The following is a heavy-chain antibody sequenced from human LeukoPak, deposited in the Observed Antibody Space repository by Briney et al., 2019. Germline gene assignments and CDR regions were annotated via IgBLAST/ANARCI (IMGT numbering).Heavy chain of an antibody. Sequence: SETLSLTCAVYGGSFSGYYWSWIRQPPGKGLEWIGEINHSGSTNYNPSLKSRVTISVVTSKNQFPLKLSSVTAADTAVYYCARSDYVWGSYRYKWFDPWGQGTLVTVSS. V-gene: IGHV4-34*01. D-gene: IGHD3-16*02. CDR2: INHSGST. J-gene: IGHJ5*02. CDR3: ARSDYVWGSYRYKWFDP. CDR1: GGSFSGYY.